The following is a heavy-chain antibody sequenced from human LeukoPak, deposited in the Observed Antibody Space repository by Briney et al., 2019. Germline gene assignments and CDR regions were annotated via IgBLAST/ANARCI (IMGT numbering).Heavy chain of an antibody. V-gene: IGHV4-39*01. Sequence: KTSETLSFTCTVSGGSISSSSYYWGWIRQPPGKGLEWIGSIYYSGSTYYNPSLKSRVTISVDTSKNQFSLKLSSVTAADTAVYYCARLWFGELDNWFDPWGQGTLVTVSS. D-gene: IGHD3-10*01. CDR1: GGSISSSSYY. J-gene: IGHJ5*02. CDR2: IYYSGST. CDR3: ARLWFGELDNWFDP.